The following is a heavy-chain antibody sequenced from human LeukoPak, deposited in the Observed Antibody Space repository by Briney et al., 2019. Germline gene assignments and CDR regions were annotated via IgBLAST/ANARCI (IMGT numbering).Heavy chain of an antibody. D-gene: IGHD3-3*01. CDR1: GYTFTSYA. J-gene: IGHJ5*02. Sequence: ASVKVSCKASGYTFTSYAMNWVRQAPGQGLEWMGWINTNTGNPTYAQGFIGRFVFSLDTSVSTAYLQISSLKAEDTAVYYCARENYDFWSGYFMGTWRWFDPWGQGTLVTVSS. CDR2: INTNTGNP. V-gene: IGHV7-4-1*02. CDR3: ARENYDFWSGYFMGTWRWFDP.